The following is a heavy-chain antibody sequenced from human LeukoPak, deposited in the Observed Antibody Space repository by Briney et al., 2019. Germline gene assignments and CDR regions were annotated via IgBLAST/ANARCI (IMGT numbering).Heavy chain of an antibody. D-gene: IGHD2-15*01. Sequence: ASVKVSCKASGYTFTSYDINWVRQATGQGLEWMGWMNPNSGNTDYAQKFQGRVTFTSNTPISTAYIELSSLRSEDTAVYYCARGPTRDRRDLNWFDPWGQGTLVTVSS. J-gene: IGHJ5*02. V-gene: IGHV1-8*01. CDR2: MNPNSGNT. CDR1: GYTFTSYD. CDR3: ARGPTRDRRDLNWFDP.